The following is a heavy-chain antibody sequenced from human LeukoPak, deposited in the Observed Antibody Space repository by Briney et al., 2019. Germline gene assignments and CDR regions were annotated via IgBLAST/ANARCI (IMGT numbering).Heavy chain of an antibody. D-gene: IGHD3-9*01. CDR1: GFTFSDYS. CDR3: ARERYFAFDY. Sequence: GRSLRLSCVASGFTFSDYSMDWVRQAPGKGLEWVAFISSGGHNKDYADSVKGRFTISRDNSKNTVYLQMDSLRPEDTAIFYCARERYFAFDYWGQGNLVTVSS. CDR2: ISSGGHNK. J-gene: IGHJ4*02. V-gene: IGHV3-30-3*01.